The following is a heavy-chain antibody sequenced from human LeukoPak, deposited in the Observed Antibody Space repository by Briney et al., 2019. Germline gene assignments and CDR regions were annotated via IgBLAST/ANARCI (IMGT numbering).Heavy chain of an antibody. CDR1: GDSVGSSIW. Sequence: PSETLSLTRDVSGDSVGSSIWWSWVLQPPGKGLEWIGEIHHSGSTTYNPSLNSRLTISVDKSKNQFSLKLSSVTAADTAVYYCAGVANSGCFDYWGQGTLVTVSS. J-gene: IGHJ4*02. CDR2: IHHSGST. V-gene: IGHV4-4*02. D-gene: IGHD3-10*01. CDR3: AGVANSGCFDY.